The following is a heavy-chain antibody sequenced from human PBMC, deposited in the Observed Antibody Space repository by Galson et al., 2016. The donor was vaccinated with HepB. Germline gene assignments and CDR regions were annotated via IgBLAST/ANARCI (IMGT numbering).Heavy chain of an antibody. CDR1: GYTFTSYD. D-gene: IGHD3-10*02. CDR2: MSANSGDA. CDR3: ARSPLSIAFVRGGLDY. Sequence: VKVCCKASGYTFTSYDSNWVRQATGQGLEWMGQMSANSGDAGDTQTFQGRVTLTRNTSTSTVYMELSGLKSAATGVYYCARSPLSIAFVRGGLDYWGQGTLVTVSS. V-gene: IGHV1-8*01. J-gene: IGHJ4*02.